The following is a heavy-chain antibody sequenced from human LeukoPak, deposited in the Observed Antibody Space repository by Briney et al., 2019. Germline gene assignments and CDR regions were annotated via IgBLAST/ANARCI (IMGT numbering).Heavy chain of an antibody. V-gene: IGHV3-48*03. J-gene: IGHJ4*02. D-gene: IGHD2-15*01. CDR2: ISSSGRST. CDR3: ARDPDCSGGRCSERGLDY. Sequence: GGSLRLSCAASGFTLSDYETKWIRQAPGKGLEWVAYISSSGRSTYYADSVKGRFTISRDNTKNSLCLQMDSLRAEDTAVYYCARDPDCSGGRCSERGLDYWGQGTLVTVSS. CDR1: GFTLSDYE.